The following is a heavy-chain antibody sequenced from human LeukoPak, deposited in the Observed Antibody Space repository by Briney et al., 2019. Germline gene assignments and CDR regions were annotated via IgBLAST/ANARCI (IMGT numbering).Heavy chain of an antibody. CDR3: TRVRLGAATRYFDY. J-gene: IGHJ4*02. CDR2: IKNKANSYGT. V-gene: IGHV3-72*01. CDR1: GFTFSSYA. Sequence: PGGSLRLSCAASGFTFSSYAMSWVRQAPGKGLEWVGRIKNKANSYGTDYAASVKGRFTLSRDDSKDSLYLQMNSLRSEDTALYYCTRVRLGAATRYFDYWGQGTLVTVSS. D-gene: IGHD1-26*01.